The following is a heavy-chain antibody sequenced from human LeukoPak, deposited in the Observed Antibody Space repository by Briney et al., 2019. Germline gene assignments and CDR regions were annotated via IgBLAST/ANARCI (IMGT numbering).Heavy chain of an antibody. J-gene: IGHJ4*02. D-gene: IGHD3-10*01. CDR2: INPSGGST. CDR3: ARAWGLGFGEPLPDY. V-gene: IGHV1-46*01. CDR1: GYTFTSYY. Sequence: ASVKVSCKASGYTFTSYYMHWVRQAPGQGLEWMGIINPSGGSTSYAQKFQGRVTMTRNTSISTAYMELSSLRSEDTAVYYCARAWGLGFGEPLPDYWGQGTLVTVSS.